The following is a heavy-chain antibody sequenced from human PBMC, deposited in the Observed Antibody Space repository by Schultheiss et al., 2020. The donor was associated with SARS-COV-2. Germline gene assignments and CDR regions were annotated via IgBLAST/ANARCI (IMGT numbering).Heavy chain of an antibody. CDR3: AHSPYDFWSGYFSY. Sequence: SGPTLVKPTQTLTLTCTFSGFSLSTSGVGVGWIRQPPGKALEWLGVIYWDEDKNYSPSLKSRLTITKDTSKNQVVLTMTNMDPADTATYYCAHSPYDFWSGYFSYWGQGILVTVSS. CDR2: IYWDEDK. J-gene: IGHJ4*02. D-gene: IGHD3-3*01. V-gene: IGHV2-5*02. CDR1: GFSLSTSGVG.